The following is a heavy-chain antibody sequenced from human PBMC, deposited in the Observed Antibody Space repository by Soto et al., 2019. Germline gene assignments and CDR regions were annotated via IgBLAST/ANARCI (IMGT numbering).Heavy chain of an antibody. CDR3: TRGPPRVQWFDP. CDR1: GGAVSSGTYY. V-gene: IGHV4-61*01. Sequence: SETLSLTCTVSGGAVSSGTYYWSWIRQPPGKGLEWIGHIYFTGSTSYNPSLKSRVTMSLDTSRNQFSLKLSSVTAADTAVYYCTRGPPRVQWFDPWGLGTLVTVSS. CDR2: IYFTGST. J-gene: IGHJ5*02.